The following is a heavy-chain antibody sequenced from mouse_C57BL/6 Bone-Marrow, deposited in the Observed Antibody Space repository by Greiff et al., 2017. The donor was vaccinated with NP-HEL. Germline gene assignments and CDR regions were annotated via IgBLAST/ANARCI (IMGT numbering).Heavy chain of an antibody. J-gene: IGHJ3*01. CDR3: ASIYYGYDGFAY. CDR2: IYPSDSET. CDR1: GYTFTSYW. D-gene: IGHD2-2*01. Sequence: VQLQQPGAELVRPGSSVKLSCKASGYTFTSYWMDWVKQRPGQGLEWIGNIYPSDSETHYNQKFKDKATLTVDKSSSTAYMQLSSLTSEDSAVYDCASIYYGYDGFAYWGQGTLVTVSA. V-gene: IGHV1-61*01.